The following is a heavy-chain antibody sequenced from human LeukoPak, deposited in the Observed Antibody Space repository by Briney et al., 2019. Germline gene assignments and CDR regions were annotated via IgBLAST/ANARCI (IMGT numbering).Heavy chain of an antibody. CDR1: GFTFTSYG. CDR3: VRGTATPQYSFDQ. J-gene: IGHJ4*01. V-gene: IGHV3-30*02. Sequence: GGSLRLSCAASGFTFTSYGMHWVRQAPGKGLEWVALTRYDKSDIYYADSVKGRFTISRDNSKNILYLQMNSLRAEDTAVYFCVRGTATPQYSFDQRGQGTLVTVSS. D-gene: IGHD2-15*01. CDR2: TRYDKSDI.